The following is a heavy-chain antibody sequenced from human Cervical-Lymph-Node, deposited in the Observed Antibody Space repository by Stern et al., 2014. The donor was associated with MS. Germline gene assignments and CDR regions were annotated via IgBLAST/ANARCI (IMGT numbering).Heavy chain of an antibody. V-gene: IGHV3-21*01. CDR1: GFTFSHYS. Sequence: EVQLAESGGGLVKPGESLRLSCDASGFTFSHYSINWVRQAPGQALEWISSISNNSTHTYYADSVEGRFTSSRDSAKDSVSLHMVSLRAEDTAVYYCARARVGDYARSPHLDSWGQGTLVTVSS. J-gene: IGHJ4*02. CDR2: ISNNSTHT. D-gene: IGHD4-17*01. CDR3: ARARVGDYARSPHLDS.